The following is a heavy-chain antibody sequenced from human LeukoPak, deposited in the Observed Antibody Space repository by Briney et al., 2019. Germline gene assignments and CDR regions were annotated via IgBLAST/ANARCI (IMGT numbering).Heavy chain of an antibody. V-gene: IGHV4-39*01. J-gene: IGHJ4*02. Sequence: SQTLSLTCTVSGGSISSGSYYWGWIRQPPGKGLEWIGSIYYSGSTYYNPSLKSRVTISVDTSKNQFSLKLSSVTAADTAVYYCARHYDYVWGSPTAFDYWGQGTLVTVSS. CDR3: ARHYDYVWGSPTAFDY. CDR1: GGSISSGSYY. D-gene: IGHD3-16*01. CDR2: IYYSGST.